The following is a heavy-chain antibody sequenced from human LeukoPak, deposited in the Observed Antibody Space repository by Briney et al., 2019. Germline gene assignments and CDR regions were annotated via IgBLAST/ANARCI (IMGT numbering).Heavy chain of an antibody. J-gene: IGHJ4*02. CDR3: ARTVCSGGSCPHDS. V-gene: IGHV3-21*01. Sequence: GGSLRLSCAASGFTFRSYSINWVRQAPGKGLEWVSSIDTASNTFYADSVKGRFTVSRDNAKHSLDLQMHSLRAEDTAVYYCARTVCSGGSCPHDSWGQGTLVTVSS. CDR2: IDTASNT. D-gene: IGHD2-15*01. CDR1: GFTFRSYS.